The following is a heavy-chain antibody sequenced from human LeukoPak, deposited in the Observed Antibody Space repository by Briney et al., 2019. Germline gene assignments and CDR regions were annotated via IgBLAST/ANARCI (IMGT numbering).Heavy chain of an antibody. J-gene: IGHJ5*02. CDR3: AITPANWNDPTNWFDP. Sequence: GASVKVSCKASGYTFTSYGISWVRQAPGQGLEWMGWISAYNGNTNYAQKLQGRVTMTTDTSTSTAYMELRSLRSDDTAVYYCAITPANWNDPTNWFDPWGQGTLVTVSS. V-gene: IGHV1-18*01. CDR2: ISAYNGNT. D-gene: IGHD1-20*01. CDR1: GYTFTSYG.